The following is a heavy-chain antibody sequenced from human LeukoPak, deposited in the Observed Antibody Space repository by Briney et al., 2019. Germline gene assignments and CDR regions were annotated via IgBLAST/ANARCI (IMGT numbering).Heavy chain of an antibody. CDR1: GFTFSNYW. D-gene: IGHD4-17*01. J-gene: IGHJ6*02. CDR3: ARDGATVTTPNYYGMDV. CDR2: IKKDGREK. V-gene: IGHV3-7*01. Sequence: GGSLRLSCAASGFTFSNYWMSWVRQAPGKGLEWVANIKKDGREKYYVDSVKGRFTISRDNAKNSLYLQMNSLRVEDTAVYYCARDGATVTTPNYYGMDVWGQGTTVTVPS.